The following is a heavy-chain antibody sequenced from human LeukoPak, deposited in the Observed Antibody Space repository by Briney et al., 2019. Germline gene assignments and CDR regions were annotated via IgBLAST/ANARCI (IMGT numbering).Heavy chain of an antibody. CDR1: GGTFSSYA. D-gene: IGHD6-19*01. Sequence: GSSVKVSCKASGGTFSSYAISWVRQAPGQGLEWMGRIIPMLGIANYAQKFQGRVTITADKSTSTAYMELSSLRSEDTAVYYCASGYSSGWSTEDYYYGMDVWGQGTTVTVSS. CDR2: IIPMLGIA. V-gene: IGHV1-69*04. J-gene: IGHJ6*02. CDR3: ASGYSSGWSTEDYYYGMDV.